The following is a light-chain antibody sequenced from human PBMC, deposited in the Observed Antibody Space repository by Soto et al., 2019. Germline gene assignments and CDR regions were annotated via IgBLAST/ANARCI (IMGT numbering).Light chain of an antibody. J-gene: IGLJ2*01. Sequence: QSVLTQPPSASGTPGQGATISCSGSSSNIGTNTVNWYKQLPGTAPKLLIYSNDLRPSGVPDRFSGSKSGTSASLAISGLQSEDEADYYCESWDDSRYGAVFGGGTKLTVL. CDR3: ESWDDSRYGAV. CDR2: SND. V-gene: IGLV1-44*01. CDR1: SSNIGTNT.